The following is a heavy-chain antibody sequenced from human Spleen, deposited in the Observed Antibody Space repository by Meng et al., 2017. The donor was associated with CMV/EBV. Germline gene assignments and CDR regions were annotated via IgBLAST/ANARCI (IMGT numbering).Heavy chain of an antibody. CDR2: ITHIIGVT. V-gene: IGHV1-69*02. CDR1: GATFSSYP. CDR3: ARGKRNWHFDL. Sequence: CKVSGATFSSYPLTWVRPAPGQGLEWMGTITHIIGVTNPAQKFQGRLTITADRTTRTAYMELSSLRSEDTAVYYCARGKRNWHFDLWGRGTLVTVSS. J-gene: IGHJ2*01.